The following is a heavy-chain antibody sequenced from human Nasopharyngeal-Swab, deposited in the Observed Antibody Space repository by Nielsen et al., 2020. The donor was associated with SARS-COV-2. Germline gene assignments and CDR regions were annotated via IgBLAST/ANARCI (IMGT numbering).Heavy chain of an antibody. CDR1: GYNFTGYY. V-gene: IGHV1-2*06. Sequence: ASVKVSCKASGYNFTGYYMHWVRQAPGQGLEWMGRINPNSGGTNYAQKFQGRVTMTRDTSISTAYMELSRLRSDDTAVYYCAAPGGYCSSTSCYRAAYYYYYGMDVWGQGTTVTVSS. D-gene: IGHD2-2*02. J-gene: IGHJ6*02. CDR2: INPNSGGT. CDR3: AAPGGYCSSTSCYRAAYYYYYGMDV.